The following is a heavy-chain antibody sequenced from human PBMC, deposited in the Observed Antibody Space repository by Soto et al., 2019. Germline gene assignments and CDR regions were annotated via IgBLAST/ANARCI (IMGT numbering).Heavy chain of an antibody. V-gene: IGHV4-59*08. J-gene: IGHJ4*02. D-gene: IGHD3-22*01. CDR2: IYYSGST. Sequence: SETLSLTCTVSGGSISSYYWSWIRQPPGKGLEWIGYIYYSGSTNYNPSLKSRFTISVDTSKNQFSLKLSSVPAADTAVYYCARHGGEYDSSGTYYFDYWGQGTLVTVSS. CDR1: GGSISSYY. CDR3: ARHGGEYDSSGTYYFDY.